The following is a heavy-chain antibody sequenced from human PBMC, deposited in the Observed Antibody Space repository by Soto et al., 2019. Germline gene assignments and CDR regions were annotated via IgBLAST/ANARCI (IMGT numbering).Heavy chain of an antibody. V-gene: IGHV4-30-4*01. CDR2: IYYSGST. D-gene: IGHD5-18*01. CDR3: VGVDGYSYGYSFDY. J-gene: IGHJ4*01. CDR1: GGSISSGDYY. Sequence: SETLSLTCTVSGGSISSGDYYWSWIRQPPGKGLEWIGYIYYSGSTYYNPSLKSRVTISVDTSKNQFSLKLSSVTAADTAVYYCVGVDGYSYGYSFDYWGHGTLVTVSS.